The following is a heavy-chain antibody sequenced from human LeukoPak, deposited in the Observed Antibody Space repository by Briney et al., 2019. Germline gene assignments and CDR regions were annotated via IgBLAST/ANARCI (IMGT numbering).Heavy chain of an antibody. V-gene: IGHV1-69*13. CDR2: IIPIFGTA. CDR3: ARTMVRGANPDAFDI. J-gene: IGHJ3*02. Sequence: ASVKVSCKASGGTFSSYAISWVRQAPGQGLEWVGGIIPIFGTANYAQKFQGRVTITADESTSTAYMELSSLRSEDTAVYYCARTMVRGANPDAFDIWGQGTMVTVSS. CDR1: GGTFSSYA. D-gene: IGHD3-10*01.